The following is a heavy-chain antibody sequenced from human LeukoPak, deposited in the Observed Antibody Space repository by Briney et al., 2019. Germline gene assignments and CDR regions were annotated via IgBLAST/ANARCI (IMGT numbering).Heavy chain of an antibody. Sequence: HTGGSLRLSCAASGFTFSSYAMSWVRQAPGKGLGWVSAISGSGGSTYYADSVKGRFTISRDNSKNTLYLQMNSLRAGDTAVYYCPSMVSGGEYYFDYWGQGTLVTVSS. V-gene: IGHV3-23*01. D-gene: IGHD2-21*01. CDR1: GFTFSSYA. J-gene: IGHJ4*02. CDR3: PSMVSGGEYYFDY. CDR2: ISGSGGST.